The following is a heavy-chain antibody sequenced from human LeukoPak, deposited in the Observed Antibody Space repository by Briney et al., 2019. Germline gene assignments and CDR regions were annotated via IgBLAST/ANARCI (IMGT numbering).Heavy chain of an antibody. V-gene: IGHV4-34*01. CDR2: INHSGST. CDR1: GGSFSGYY. CDR3: ARVPYNWNYGAYFDY. Sequence: SETLSLTCAVYGGSFSGYYWSWIRQPPGKGLEGIGEINHSGSTNYNPSLKSRVTISVDTSKNQFSLKLSSVNAADTAVYYCARVPYNWNYGAYFDYWGQGTLVTVSS. J-gene: IGHJ4*02. D-gene: IGHD1-7*01.